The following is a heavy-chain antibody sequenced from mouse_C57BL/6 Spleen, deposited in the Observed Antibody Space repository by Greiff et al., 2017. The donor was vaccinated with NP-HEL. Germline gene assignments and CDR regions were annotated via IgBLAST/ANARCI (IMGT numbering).Heavy chain of an antibody. V-gene: IGHV1-82*01. CDR2: IYPGDGDT. Sequence: VQLQQSGPELVKPGASVKISCKASGYAFSSSWMNWVKQRPGKGLEWIGRIYPGDGDTNYNGKFKGKATLTADKSSSTAYMQLSSLTSEDSAVYFCARWFDGYDSYYAMDYWGQGTSVTVSS. J-gene: IGHJ4*01. D-gene: IGHD2-2*01. CDR1: GYAFSSSW. CDR3: ARWFDGYDSYYAMDY.